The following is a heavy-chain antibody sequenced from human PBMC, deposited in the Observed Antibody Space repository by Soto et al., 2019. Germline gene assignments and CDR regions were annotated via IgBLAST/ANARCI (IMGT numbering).Heavy chain of an antibody. CDR2: IYYSGST. J-gene: IGHJ4*02. V-gene: IGHV4-30-4*01. D-gene: IGHD4-4*01. CDR1: GSSISSGDYY. CDR3: ARAPATVTTPFDY. Sequence: KPSETLSLTCTVSGSSISSGDYYWSWIRQPPGKGLEWIGYIYYSGSTYYNPSLKSRVTISVDTSKNQFSLKLSSVTAADTAVYYCARAPATVTTPFDYWGQGTLVTVSS.